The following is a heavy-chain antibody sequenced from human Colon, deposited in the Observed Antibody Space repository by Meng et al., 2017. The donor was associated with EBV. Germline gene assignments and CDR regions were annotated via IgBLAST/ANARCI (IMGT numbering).Heavy chain of an antibody. CDR1: GTSISTSNW. D-gene: IGHD2-8*02. Sequence: VRLPGSGAGLLTPSGTLSLTCAVSGTSISTSNWWSWIRQSPGEGLEWIGAIYHNGQTNYNPSLKSRVSMSVDESKNEFSLNLKSVTAADTAVYYCARDGGVTHIPWGQGVLVTVSS. CDR2: IYHNGQT. V-gene: IGHV4-4*02. J-gene: IGHJ5*02. CDR3: ARDGGVTHIP.